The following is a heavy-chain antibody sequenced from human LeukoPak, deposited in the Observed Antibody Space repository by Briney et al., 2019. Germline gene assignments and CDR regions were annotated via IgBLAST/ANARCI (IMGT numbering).Heavy chain of an antibody. J-gene: IGHJ4*02. CDR2: VIGSVGRT. CDR3: VKGAYDYLEVGYFDY. V-gene: IGHV3-23*01. CDR1: GFTFKDYA. D-gene: IGHD3-16*01. Sequence: GGPLRLSCVASGFTFKDYAMHWVRQAPGKGLEWVSVVIGSVGRTDYADSVKGRFTISRDNSKNTLYLQMNSLRVDDTAIYYCVKGAYDYLEVGYFDYWGRGTLVTVSS.